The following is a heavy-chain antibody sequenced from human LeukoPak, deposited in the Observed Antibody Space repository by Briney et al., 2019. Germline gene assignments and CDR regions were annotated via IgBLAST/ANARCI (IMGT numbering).Heavy chain of an antibody. CDR2: ISYDGSNE. CDR3: ARGSSSWYGNAFDI. Sequence: GGSLRLSCAASGFTFSSYVMHWVRQAPGKGLEWVAIISYDGSNEYYADSVKGRFTISRVNSKNTLYLQMNSLRAEDTAVYYCARGSSSWYGNAFDIWGQGTMVTVSS. J-gene: IGHJ3*02. V-gene: IGHV3-30*04. D-gene: IGHD6-13*01. CDR1: GFTFSSYV.